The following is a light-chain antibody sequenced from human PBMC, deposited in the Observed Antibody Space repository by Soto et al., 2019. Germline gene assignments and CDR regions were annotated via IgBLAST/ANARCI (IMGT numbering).Light chain of an antibody. V-gene: IGLV2-14*01. CDR1: STDVGDSNH. J-gene: IGLJ1*01. CDR3: HFQTTSGIRV. CDR2: EVS. Sequence: QSALTQPASVSGSPGQSITISCTGTSTDVGDSNHVSWYQHHPGKAPKLIIYEVSYRPSGVSNRFSGSKSAYTASLTISGLQAEDEDDYSCHFQTTSGIRVFGTGTKLTVL.